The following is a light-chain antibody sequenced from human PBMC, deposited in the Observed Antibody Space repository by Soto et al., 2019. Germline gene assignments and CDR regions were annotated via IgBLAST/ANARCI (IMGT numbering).Light chain of an antibody. CDR1: QRVSSY. V-gene: IGKV3-11*01. CDR3: LQRSGWPWT. CDR2: DAS. Sequence: EIVLTQSPATLSLSPGERATLSCRASQRVSSYLAWYQQKPGQAPRLLIYDASNRATDIPARFSGSGSGTDFTLTISSLEPEDVAVYYCLQRSGWPWTFGQGTKVEIK. J-gene: IGKJ1*01.